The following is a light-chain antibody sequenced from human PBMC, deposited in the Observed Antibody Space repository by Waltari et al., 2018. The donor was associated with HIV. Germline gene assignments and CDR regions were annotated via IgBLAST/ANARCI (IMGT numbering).Light chain of an antibody. J-gene: IGLJ2*01. V-gene: IGLV3-21*04. CDR3: HVWDSVSDHVV. Sequence: SSVLTQPPSVSVAPGKTATISCIGDNIGSKSVHWYQQKPDRAPVLVIYYDADRPSGIPWRFSGSNSGNTATLTISRVEAGDEADYYCHVWDSVSDHVVFGGGSKLTVL. CDR1: NIGSKS. CDR2: YDA.